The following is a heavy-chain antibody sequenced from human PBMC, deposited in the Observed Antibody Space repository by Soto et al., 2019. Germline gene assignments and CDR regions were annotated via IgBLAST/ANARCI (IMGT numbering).Heavy chain of an antibody. CDR1: GFTLTSYR. V-gene: IGHV1-18*01. CDR3: ARDTPAIDH. CDR2: ISAYNGNR. Sequence: QVQLVQSGAEVKNPGASVKVSCKASGFTLTSYRISWVRQAPGQGLEWMGWISAYNGNRNYAQNLRGRVTMITATSTSTAYMELRSLRSDATAVYYCARDTPAIDHWGQGTVVSVPS. J-gene: IGHJ5*02. D-gene: IGHD2-2*01.